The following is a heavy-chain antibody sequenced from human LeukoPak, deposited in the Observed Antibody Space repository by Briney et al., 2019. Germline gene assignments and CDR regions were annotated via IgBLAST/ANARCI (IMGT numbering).Heavy chain of an antibody. CDR1: GFTFSSYA. J-gene: IGHJ3*02. Sequence: GGSLRLSCAASGFTFSSYAMSWVRQAPGKGLEWVSAISGSGGSTYYADSVKGRFTISRDNSKNTLYLQMNSLRAEDTAVHYCAKVNPTIYYYDSSGYPYDAFDIWGQGTMVTVSS. V-gene: IGHV3-23*01. D-gene: IGHD3-22*01. CDR3: AKVNPTIYYYDSSGYPYDAFDI. CDR2: ISGSGGST.